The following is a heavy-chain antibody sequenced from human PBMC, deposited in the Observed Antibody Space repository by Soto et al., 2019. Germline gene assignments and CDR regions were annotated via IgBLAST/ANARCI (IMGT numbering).Heavy chain of an antibody. J-gene: IGHJ5*02. Sequence: QLQLQESGSGLVKPSQTLSLTCAVSGDSISSGGYSWSWIRQPPGRGLEWIGYIYHSGSTYCTPSLKSRVTISVDRSKNQFSLKLTSVTAADTAVYSCAREAPENWFDPWGQGTLVTVSP. CDR1: GDSISSGGYS. V-gene: IGHV4-30-2*01. CDR2: IYHSGST. CDR3: AREAPENWFDP.